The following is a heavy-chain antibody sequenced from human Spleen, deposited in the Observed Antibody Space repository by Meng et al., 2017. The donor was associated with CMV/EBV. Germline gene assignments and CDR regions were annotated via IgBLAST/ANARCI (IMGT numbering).Heavy chain of an antibody. CDR1: GYTFTGYY. Sequence: ASVKVSCKASGYTFTGYYMHWVRQAPGQGLEWMGWINPNSGGTNYVQKFQGRVTMTRDTSISTAYTELSRLRSDVTAGYYWARGALRLEWLLEWGQGTLVTVSS. CDR3: ARGALRLEWLLE. J-gene: IGHJ4*02. CDR2: INPNSGGT. V-gene: IGHV1-2*02. D-gene: IGHD3-3*01.